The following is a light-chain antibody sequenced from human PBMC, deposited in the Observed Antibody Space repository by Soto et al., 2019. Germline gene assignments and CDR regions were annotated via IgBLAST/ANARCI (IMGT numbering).Light chain of an antibody. J-gene: IGKJ1*01. CDR3: MQGTVWPPT. CDR1: QSIVYSDGNAY. Sequence: DVVMTQSPLSLPVTLGQPASISCRSSQSIVYSDGNAYLSWFQQRPGQPPRRLIYRTSNRDSGVXEXYSGSGSGTDFTLTISRVEAEDVGVYYCMQGTVWPPTFGRGTKVEIK. CDR2: RTS. V-gene: IGKV2-30*01.